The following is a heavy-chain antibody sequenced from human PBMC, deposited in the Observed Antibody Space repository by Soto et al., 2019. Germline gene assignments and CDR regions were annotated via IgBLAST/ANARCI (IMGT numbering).Heavy chain of an antibody. Sequence: ASVKVSCKASGYTFTGYYMHWVRQAPGQGLEWMGWINPNSGGTNYAQKFQGRVTMTRDTSISTAYMELSRLRSDDTAVYYCARADTAMVNFDYWGQGTLVTAPQ. CDR1: GYTFTGYY. V-gene: IGHV1-2*02. CDR2: INPNSGGT. CDR3: ARADTAMVNFDY. D-gene: IGHD5-18*01. J-gene: IGHJ4*02.